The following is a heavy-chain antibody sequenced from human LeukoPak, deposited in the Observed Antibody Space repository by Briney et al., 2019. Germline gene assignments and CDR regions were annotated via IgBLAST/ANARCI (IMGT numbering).Heavy chain of an antibody. J-gene: IGHJ6*03. CDR3: ARVFVATINYYYYYMDV. Sequence: GGSLRLSRAASGFTFSSYEMNWVRQAPGKGLEWVSYISSSGSTIYYADSVKGRFTISRDNAKNSLYLQMNSLRAEDTAVYYCARVFVATINYYYYYMDVWGKGTTVTVSS. CDR1: GFTFSSYE. V-gene: IGHV3-48*03. D-gene: IGHD5-24*01. CDR2: ISSSGSTI.